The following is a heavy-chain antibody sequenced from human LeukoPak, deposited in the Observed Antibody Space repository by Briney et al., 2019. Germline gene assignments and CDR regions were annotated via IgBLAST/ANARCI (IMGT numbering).Heavy chain of an antibody. CDR2: ISYDGSNK. J-gene: IGHJ4*02. CDR1: GFTFSSYG. V-gene: IGHV3-30*03. Sequence: PGGSLRLSCAASGFTFSSYGMHWVRQAPGKGLEWVAVISYDGSNKYYADSVKGRFTISRDNSKNTLYLQMNSLRAEDTAVYYCARAPRMVATLDWWGQGTLVTVSS. CDR3: ARAPRMVATLDW. D-gene: IGHD5-12*01.